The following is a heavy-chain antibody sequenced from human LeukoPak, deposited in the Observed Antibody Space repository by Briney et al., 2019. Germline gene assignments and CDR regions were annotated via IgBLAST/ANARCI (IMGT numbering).Heavy chain of an antibody. CDR2: IYTSGST. CDR1: GGSISSGSYY. CDR3: ASSGSLTPGAFDI. D-gene: IGHD1-26*01. Sequence: PSQTLSLTCTVSGGSISSGSYYWSWIRQPAGKGLEWIGRIYTSGSTNYNPSLKSQVTISVDTSKNQFSLKLSSVTAADTAVYYCASSGSLTPGAFDIWGQGTMVTVSS. V-gene: IGHV4-61*02. J-gene: IGHJ3*02.